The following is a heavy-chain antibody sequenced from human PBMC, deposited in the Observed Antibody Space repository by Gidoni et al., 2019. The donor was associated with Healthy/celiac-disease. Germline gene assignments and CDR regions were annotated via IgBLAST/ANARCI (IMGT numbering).Heavy chain of an antibody. Sequence: EVQLLESGGGLVQPGGSLRLSCAASGFTFSRDAMSWVHQAPGKGLDVVSAISGSGGSTYSSDSVKGRFTISRDNSKNTRYLQMNSLRAEDTAVYYCAKALSAAGTGYWGQGTLVTVSS. CDR2: ISGSGGST. J-gene: IGHJ4*02. CDR3: AKALSAAGTGY. D-gene: IGHD6-13*01. V-gene: IGHV3-23*01. CDR1: GFTFSRDA.